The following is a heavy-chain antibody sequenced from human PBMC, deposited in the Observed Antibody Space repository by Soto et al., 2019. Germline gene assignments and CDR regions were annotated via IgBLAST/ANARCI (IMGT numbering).Heavy chain of an antibody. D-gene: IGHD3-10*02. CDR2: ITIRTGNV. CDR1: GFTISECS. CDR3: VRDRDLYRDMFHADL. V-gene: IGHV3-48*02. Sequence: GGSLRLSCEASGFTISECSMNWVRQAPGKWLEWLAYITIRTGNVLYADSVRGRFTISADNAENSVILQMNSLRDEDSAVYFCVRDRDLYRDMFHADLWGQGTLVTVSS. J-gene: IGHJ4*01.